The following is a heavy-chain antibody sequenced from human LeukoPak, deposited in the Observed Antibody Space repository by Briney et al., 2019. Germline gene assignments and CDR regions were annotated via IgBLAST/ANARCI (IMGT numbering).Heavy chain of an antibody. V-gene: IGHV4-59*01. J-gene: IGHJ6*03. Sequence: PSETLSLTCSVSDDSITIYYWTWIRRPPGKGLEWIGYIDHTGTTNYNPSLNSRVTISRDTSKNHFSLQLSSATAADTAVYFCARGRVSSSTWHSTYYYYFYMDVWGKGTTVTVSS. CDR2: IDHTGTT. CDR1: DDSITIYY. D-gene: IGHD4-11*01. CDR3: ARGRVSSSTWHSTYYYYFYMDV.